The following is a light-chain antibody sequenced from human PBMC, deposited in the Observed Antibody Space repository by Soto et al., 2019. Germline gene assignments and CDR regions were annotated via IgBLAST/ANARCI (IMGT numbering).Light chain of an antibody. J-gene: IGKJ1*01. Sequence: DIQMAQSPSAPSGSGEEIVTSSYRASQTISSWLAWYQQKPGKAPKLLIYKASTLKSGVPSRFSGSGSGTEFTLTISSLQPDDFATYYCQHYNSYSEAFGQGTKVDIK. V-gene: IGKV1-5*03. CDR3: QHYNSYSEA. CDR2: KAS. CDR1: QTISSW.